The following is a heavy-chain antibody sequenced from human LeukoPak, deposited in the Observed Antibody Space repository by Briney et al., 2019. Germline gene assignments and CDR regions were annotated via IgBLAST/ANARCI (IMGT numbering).Heavy chain of an antibody. CDR3: ARGSTVVRGVSPAGDY. CDR2: ISRSSSYI. Sequence: KSGGSLRLSCAASGFTFSSYAMSWVRQAPGKGLEWVSSISRSSSYIYYADSMKGRFTISRDNAKNSLDLQMHSLRAEDAAVYYCARGSTVVRGVSPAGDYWGQGTPVTVSS. V-gene: IGHV3-21*01. D-gene: IGHD3-10*01. CDR1: GFTFSSYA. J-gene: IGHJ4*02.